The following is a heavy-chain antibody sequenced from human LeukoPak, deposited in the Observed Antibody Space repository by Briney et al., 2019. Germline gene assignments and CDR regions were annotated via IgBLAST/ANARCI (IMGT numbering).Heavy chain of an antibody. CDR3: ARASGSYSADFDY. CDR2: FIPIFGTA. J-gene: IGHJ4*02. CDR1: GGTFSIYA. Sequence: SVKVSCKASGGTFSIYAISWVRQTPGQGLEWRGGFIPIFGTANYAQKFQGRVTITTDESTSTAYMELSSLRSEDTAVYYCARASGSYSADFDYWGQGTLVTVSS. V-gene: IGHV1-69*05. D-gene: IGHD1-26*01.